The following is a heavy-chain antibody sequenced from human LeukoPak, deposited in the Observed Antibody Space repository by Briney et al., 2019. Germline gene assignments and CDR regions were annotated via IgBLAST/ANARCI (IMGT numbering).Heavy chain of an antibody. CDR3: AREMGVVTAHGIDV. CDR2: IYYSGST. V-gene: IGHV4-39*02. CDR1: GGSISSISSNNYH. Sequence: SETLSLTGIVSGGSISSISSNNYHWGWIRQPPGKGLEWIGSIYYSGSTYYNPSLKSRVTISVDTSKNQFSLKLSSVTAADTALYYCAREMGVVTAHGIDVWGQGTTVTVSS. J-gene: IGHJ6*02. D-gene: IGHD4-23*01.